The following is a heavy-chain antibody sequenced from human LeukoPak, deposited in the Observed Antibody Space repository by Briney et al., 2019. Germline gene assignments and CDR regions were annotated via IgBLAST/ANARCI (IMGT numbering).Heavy chain of an antibody. Sequence: PGGALRLSCAASGVTFCGYWMNWGRQAPGEGRGWVSRISSDGSSTNYADSVKGRFTNTRDNAKNTLYLQMNSLRVEDTAVYYCARDPKYGDLDYWGRGTLVTVS. D-gene: IGHD4-17*01. CDR1: GVTFCGYW. CDR2: ISSDGSST. V-gene: IGHV3-74*01. CDR3: ARDPKYGDLDY. J-gene: IGHJ4*02.